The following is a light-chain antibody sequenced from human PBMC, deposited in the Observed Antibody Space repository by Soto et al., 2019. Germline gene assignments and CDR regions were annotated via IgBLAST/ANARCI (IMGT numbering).Light chain of an antibody. CDR3: QHRSDWPPT. J-gene: IGKJ2*01. Sequence: EIVLTQSPATLSLSPGERATLSCRASQSVSSYLAWYQQKPGQAPRLLIYDASNRATGIPARFSGSGSGTDFTLTISSLEPEDFAVYFCQHRSDWPPTFGQGTKVEIK. V-gene: IGKV3-11*01. CDR2: DAS. CDR1: QSVSSY.